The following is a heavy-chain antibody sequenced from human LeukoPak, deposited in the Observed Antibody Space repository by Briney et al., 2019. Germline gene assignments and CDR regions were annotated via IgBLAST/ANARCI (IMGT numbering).Heavy chain of an antibody. CDR3: ARDQIQVWNMVGRFDY. Sequence: ASVKVSCKTSGYAFTTYYIHWIRQAPGQGLEWFGVITPNDGRPTYSQKFQGRVIMSMDTSTSTVYMELSSLGSDDTAMYYCARDQIQVWNMVGRFDYWGQGTLVSVSS. CDR1: GYAFTTYY. V-gene: IGHV1-46*01. D-gene: IGHD5-18*01. J-gene: IGHJ4*02. CDR2: ITPNDGRP.